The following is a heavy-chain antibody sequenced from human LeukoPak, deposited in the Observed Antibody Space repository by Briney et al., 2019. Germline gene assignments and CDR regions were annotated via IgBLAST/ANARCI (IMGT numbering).Heavy chain of an antibody. D-gene: IGHD2-8*01. V-gene: IGHV3-74*01. CDR1: GFTFSSYW. Sequence: GGSLRLSCAASGFTFSSYWMHWVRQTPGKGLVWVSRINSDGSSTVSADSVKGRFTISRDNAMNTLYLQMNSLRAEDTAVYYCARDLRSPSDTNIAIDYWGQGTLVTVSS. J-gene: IGHJ4*02. CDR2: INSDGSST. CDR3: ARDLRSPSDTNIAIDY.